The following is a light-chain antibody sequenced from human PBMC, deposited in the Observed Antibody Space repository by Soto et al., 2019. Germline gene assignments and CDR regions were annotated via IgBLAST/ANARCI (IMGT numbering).Light chain of an antibody. CDR1: SSNIGTGYF. CDR3: QSYDGRLSGYV. CDR2: GNN. Sequence: QSVLTQPPSVSGAPGQRVTISWTGSSSNIGTGYFVHWYQQLPGTAPKLLIFGNNNRPSGVPDRFSGSKSGTSASLAITGLQAEDEADYYCQSYDGRLSGYVFGTGTKLTDL. V-gene: IGLV1-40*01. J-gene: IGLJ1*01.